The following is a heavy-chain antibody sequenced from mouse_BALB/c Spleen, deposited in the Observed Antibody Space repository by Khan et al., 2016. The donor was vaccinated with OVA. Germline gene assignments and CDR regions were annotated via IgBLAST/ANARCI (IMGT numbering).Heavy chain of an antibody. CDR2: ISTYYDDA. CDR3: ARNYYGTRNAMDY. CDR1: GYTFTDYA. V-gene: IGHV1S137*01. Sequence: QVQLKQSGAELVRPGVSVKISCKGSGYTFTDYAMHWVKQSQTKSLEWIGVISTYYDDASYNQKFKDKATMTVDISSSTAFLELARLTSEDSAIYYFARNYYGTRNAMDYWGQGTSVTVSS. J-gene: IGHJ4*01. D-gene: IGHD1-1*01.